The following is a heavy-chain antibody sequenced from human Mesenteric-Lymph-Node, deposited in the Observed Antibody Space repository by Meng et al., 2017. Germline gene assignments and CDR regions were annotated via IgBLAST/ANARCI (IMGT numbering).Heavy chain of an antibody. J-gene: IGHJ4*02. D-gene: IGHD5-18*01. CDR1: GFTFSSYS. V-gene: IGHV3-48*04. CDR2: ISSSGSTI. CDR3: ARDNLKRVGYSYGLDY. Sequence: GESLKISCAASGFTFSSYSMNWVRQAPGKGLEWVSYISSSGSTIYYADSVKGRFTISRDNAKNSLYLQMNSLRAEDTAVYYCARDNLKRVGYSYGLDYWGQGTLVTVSS.